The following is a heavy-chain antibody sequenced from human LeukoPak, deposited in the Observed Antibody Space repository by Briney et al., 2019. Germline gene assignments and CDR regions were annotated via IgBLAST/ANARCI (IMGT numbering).Heavy chain of an antibody. Sequence: KSSETLSLTCTVSGGSISSSSYYWGWIRQPPGKGLEWIGSIYYSGSTYYNPSLKSRVTISVDTSKNQFSLKLSSVTAADTAVYYCARRPTYYYDSSGYYPGDAFDIWGQGTMVTVSS. J-gene: IGHJ3*02. CDR1: GGSISSSSYY. D-gene: IGHD3-22*01. V-gene: IGHV4-39*01. CDR2: IYYSGST. CDR3: ARRPTYYYDSSGYYPGDAFDI.